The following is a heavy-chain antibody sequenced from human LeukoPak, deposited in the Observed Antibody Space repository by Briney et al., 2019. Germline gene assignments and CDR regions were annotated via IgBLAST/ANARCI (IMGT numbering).Heavy chain of an antibody. CDR2: IRSKAKSYAT. D-gene: IGHD1-1*01. CDR3: TKGGTSDY. Sequence: GGSLRLSCAATGLIFSDSAIHWVRQASGKGLEWVARIRSKAKSYATTYAASVRGRFTISRDDSKNTAYLQMNSLKTEDTAVYYCTKGGTSDYWGQGTLVTVSS. CDR1: GLIFSDSA. V-gene: IGHV3-73*01. J-gene: IGHJ4*02.